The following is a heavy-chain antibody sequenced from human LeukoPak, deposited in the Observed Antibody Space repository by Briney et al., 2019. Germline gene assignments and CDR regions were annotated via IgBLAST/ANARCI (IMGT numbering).Heavy chain of an antibody. CDR1: GSTFTGHY. CDR2: INPNSGGT. V-gene: IGHV1-2*02. J-gene: IGHJ4*02. D-gene: IGHD6-6*01. Sequence: ASVKVSCKTSGSTFTGHYMHWLRQAPGQGLEWMGWINPNSGGTNYAQKFQGRVTMTRDTSISTAYMELSRLRSDDTAVYYCANLEYSSSSSGFDYWGQGTLVTVSS. CDR3: ANLEYSSSSSGFDY.